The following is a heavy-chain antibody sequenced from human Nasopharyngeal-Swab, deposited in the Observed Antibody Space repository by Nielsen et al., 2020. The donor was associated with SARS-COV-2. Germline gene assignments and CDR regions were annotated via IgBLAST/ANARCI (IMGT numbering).Heavy chain of an antibody. CDR1: GFTFSSYS. D-gene: IGHD3-9*01. V-gene: IGHV3-21*01. CDR3: ASPHSPGGYFDWFAAFDI. CDR2: ISSSSSYI. J-gene: IGHJ3*02. Sequence: GESLKISCAASGFTFSSYSMNWDRQAPGKGLERVSSISSSSSYIYYADSVKGRFTISRDNAKNSLYLQMNSLRAEDTAVYYCASPHSPGGYFDWFAAFDIWGQGTMVTVSS.